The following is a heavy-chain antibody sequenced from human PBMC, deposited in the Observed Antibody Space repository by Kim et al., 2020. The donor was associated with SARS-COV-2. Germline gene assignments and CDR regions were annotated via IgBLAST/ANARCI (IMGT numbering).Heavy chain of an antibody. CDR2: IRSKAYGGTT. CDR3: TSGGGGWYRYPGTPVFYPCYSVCI. D-gene: IGHD6-19*01. Sequence: GGSLRLSCTASGFTFGDYAMSWFRQAPGKGLEWVGFIRSKAYGGTTEYAAAVKGRFSIPRDDSKSIAYLQMNRLKTEDTALYYCTSGGGGWYRYPGTPVFYPCYSVCICGQGTMVTVSS. CDR1: GFTFGDYA. V-gene: IGHV3-49*03. J-gene: IGHJ3*02.